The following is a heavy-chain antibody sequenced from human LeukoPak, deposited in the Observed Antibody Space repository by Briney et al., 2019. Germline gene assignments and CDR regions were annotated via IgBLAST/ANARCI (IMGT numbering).Heavy chain of an antibody. CDR2: INPNSGGT. V-gene: IGHV1-2*06. J-gene: IGHJ4*02. D-gene: IGHD5-18*01. Sequence: ASVKVSCKASGYTFTGYYMHWVRQARGQGLEWMGRINPNSGGTNYAQKFQGRVTMTRDTSISTAYMELSRLRSDDTAVYYCARVPAPARYSYDPIDYWGQGTLVTVSS. CDR3: ARVPAPARYSYDPIDY. CDR1: GYTFTGYY.